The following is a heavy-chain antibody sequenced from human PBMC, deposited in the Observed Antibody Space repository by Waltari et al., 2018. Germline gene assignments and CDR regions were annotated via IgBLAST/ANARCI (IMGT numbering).Heavy chain of an antibody. CDR2: SDPNDSYT. CDR1: GSSFPTYW. CDR3: AIHPSSFWSGYYFDY. Sequence: EVHLVQSGAEATKPGEPLRISCKGSGSSFPTYWISWVRQMPGKGLEWMGRSDPNDSYTNYSPSFKGHVTISADKSISTAYLQWGSLKASDTAMYYCAIHPSSFWSGYYFDYWGQGTRVTVSS. D-gene: IGHD3-3*01. V-gene: IGHV5-10-1*03. J-gene: IGHJ4*02.